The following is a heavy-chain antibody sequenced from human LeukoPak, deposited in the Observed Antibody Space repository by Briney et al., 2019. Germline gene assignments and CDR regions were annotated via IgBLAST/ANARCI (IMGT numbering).Heavy chain of an antibody. J-gene: IGHJ4*02. Sequence: SETLSLTCTVSGGSISSYYWSWIRQPPGKGLEWIGYIYYSGSTNYNPSLKSRVTISVDTSKNQFSLKLSSVTAADTAVYYCASKSSDHGELRFDYWGQGTLVTVSS. CDR1: GGSISSYY. CDR2: IYYSGST. D-gene: IGHD4-17*01. CDR3: ASKSSDHGELRFDY. V-gene: IGHV4-59*01.